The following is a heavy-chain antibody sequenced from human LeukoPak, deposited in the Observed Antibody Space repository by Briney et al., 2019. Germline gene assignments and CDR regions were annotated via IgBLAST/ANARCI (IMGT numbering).Heavy chain of an antibody. V-gene: IGHV1-24*01. J-gene: IGHJ4*02. D-gene: IGHD6-6*01. Sequence: ASVKVSCKVSGYTLTELSMHWVRQAPGKGLEWMGGFDPEDGETIYAQKFQGRVTMTEDTSTDTAYMELSSLRSEDTAVYYCATVAARRHHPDYWGQGTLVTVSS. CDR2: FDPEDGET. CDR1: GYTLTELS. CDR3: ATVAARRHHPDY.